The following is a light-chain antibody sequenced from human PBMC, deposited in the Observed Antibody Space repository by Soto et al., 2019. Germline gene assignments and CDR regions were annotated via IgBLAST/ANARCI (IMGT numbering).Light chain of an antibody. CDR1: SSDVGYYNY. CDR2: DVS. Sequence: QSALTQSASVSGSPGQSITISCSGGSSDVGYYNYVSWYQHHPGKASKLMIYDVSNLPSGVSNRFSGSKSANTASLTISGLQAEDEADYYCSSYTSSSTLVFGTGTQLTVL. J-gene: IGLJ1*01. V-gene: IGLV2-14*03. CDR3: SSYTSSSTLV.